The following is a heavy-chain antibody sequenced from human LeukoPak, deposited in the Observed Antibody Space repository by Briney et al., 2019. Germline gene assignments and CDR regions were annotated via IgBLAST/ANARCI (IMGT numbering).Heavy chain of an antibody. Sequence: GASVKVSCKASGGTFSSYAISWVRQAPGQGLEWMGGIIPIFGTANYAQKFQGRVTITADKSTSTAYMELSSLRSEDTAVYYCARDYYDSSGSERYHYYYMDVWGKGTTVTVSS. CDR2: IIPIFGTA. CDR3: ARDYYDSSGSERYHYYYMDV. D-gene: IGHD3-22*01. V-gene: IGHV1-69*06. CDR1: GGTFSSYA. J-gene: IGHJ6*03.